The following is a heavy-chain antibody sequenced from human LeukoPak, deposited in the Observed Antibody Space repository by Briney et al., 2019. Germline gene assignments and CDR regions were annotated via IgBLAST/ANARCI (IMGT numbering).Heavy chain of an antibody. V-gene: IGHV1-2*02. D-gene: IGHD3-10*01. CDR1: RYTFTAYY. Sequence: ASVKVSCKASRYTFTAYYMHWVRQAPGQGLESMGWIDPNSGSTKYAQKFQGRVTMTRDTSITTAYMELSRLTSDDTAVYYCARGPNHYGSGRDFFDDWGRGTPVTVSS. J-gene: IGHJ4*02. CDR2: IDPNSGST. CDR3: ARGPNHYGSGRDFFDD.